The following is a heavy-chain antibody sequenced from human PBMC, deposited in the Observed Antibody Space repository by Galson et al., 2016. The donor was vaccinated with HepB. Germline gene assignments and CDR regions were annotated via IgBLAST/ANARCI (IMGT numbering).Heavy chain of an antibody. J-gene: IGHJ6*02. CDR3: ARGVDFWSGSSYGMDV. CDR2: ITTSEATT. D-gene: IGHD3-3*01. CDR1: GFTFSTYT. Sequence: SLRLSCAASGFTFSTYTMNWVRQAPGKGLEWLSYITTSEATTQYADSAKGRFTISRDNAKKALYLQMNSLRAEDTAVYYCARGVDFWSGSSYGMDVWGQGTTVTVSS. V-gene: IGHV3-48*04.